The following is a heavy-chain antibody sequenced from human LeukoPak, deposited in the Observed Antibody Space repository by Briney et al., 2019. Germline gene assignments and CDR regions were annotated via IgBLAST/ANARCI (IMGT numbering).Heavy chain of an antibody. Sequence: LAGRSLRPSCAASGLTCDDYGMHWGRQAPGKGLEWVSGISWNRGSIGYADSVKGRFTISRDTAKNSLYLQMNSLRPEDTALYYCAKGGAAADNYWYFDLWGRGTLVTVSS. CDR1: GLTCDDYG. V-gene: IGHV3-9*01. D-gene: IGHD6-13*01. CDR3: AKGGAAADNYWYFDL. J-gene: IGHJ2*01. CDR2: ISWNRGSI.